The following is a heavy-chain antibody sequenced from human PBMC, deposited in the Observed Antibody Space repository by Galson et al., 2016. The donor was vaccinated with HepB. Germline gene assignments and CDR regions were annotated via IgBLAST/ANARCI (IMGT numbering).Heavy chain of an antibody. CDR2: INPNSGKT. V-gene: IGHV1-2*02. Sequence: SVKVSCKASGYTFTGYYMHWVRQAPGQGLEWMGWINPNSGKTNYPQRFQGRLTMTRDTSISTAYMEVSSLRSDDTAVYYCATLAYGDAPHDFWGQGTLVTVSS. J-gene: IGHJ4*02. CDR1: GYTFTGYY. D-gene: IGHD4-17*01. CDR3: ATLAYGDAPHDF.